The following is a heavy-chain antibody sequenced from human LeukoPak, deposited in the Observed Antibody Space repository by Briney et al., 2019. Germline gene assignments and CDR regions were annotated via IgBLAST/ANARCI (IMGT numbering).Heavy chain of an antibody. CDR2: IYYSGST. Sequence: PSETLSLTCTVSGGSVSSGSYYWSWIRQPPGKGLEWIGYIYYSGSTNYNPSLKSRVTISVDTSKNQFSLKLSSVTAADTAVYYCAREAIAAAGTYYYGMDVWGQGTTDTVSS. D-gene: IGHD6-13*01. V-gene: IGHV4-61*01. J-gene: IGHJ6*02. CDR3: AREAIAAAGTYYYGMDV. CDR1: GGSVSSGSYY.